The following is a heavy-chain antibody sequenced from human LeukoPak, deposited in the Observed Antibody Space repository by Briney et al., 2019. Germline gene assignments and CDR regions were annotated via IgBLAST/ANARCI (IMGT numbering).Heavy chain of an antibody. CDR2: IYPGDSDT. J-gene: IGHJ1*01. CDR1: GYSFTNSW. D-gene: IGHD3-9*01. Sequence: GEALKISCKGSGYSFTNSWIGWVRQMPGKGLEWMGIIYPGDSDTRYSPSFQGQITISADKSISTAYLQWSSLKASDTAMYYCARPRENRYFCWLSPEFWGQGTLVP. CDR3: ARPRENRYFCWLSPEF. V-gene: IGHV5-51*01.